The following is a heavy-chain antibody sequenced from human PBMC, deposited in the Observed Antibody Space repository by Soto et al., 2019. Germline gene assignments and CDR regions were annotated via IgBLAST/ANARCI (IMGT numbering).Heavy chain of an antibody. D-gene: IGHD3-22*01. CDR2: IIPIFGIA. V-gene: IGHV1-69*17. CDR3: ARGGYYYDSSGSD. CDR1: GGTFSSYA. Sequence: QVQLVQSGAEVKKPGSSVKVSCKASGGTFSSYAISWVRQAPGQGLEWMGGIIPIFGIANYAQKFQGRVTITGDKATRAAYMELSSLRSEDTAVYYCARGGYYYDSSGSDWGQGTLVTVSS. J-gene: IGHJ4*02.